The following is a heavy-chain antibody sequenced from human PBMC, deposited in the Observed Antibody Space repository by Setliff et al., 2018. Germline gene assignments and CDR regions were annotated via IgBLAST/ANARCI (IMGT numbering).Heavy chain of an antibody. CDR2: IDQSGIT. CDR1: GGSFSGYY. D-gene: IGHD3-22*01. CDR3: ARGRRITMIVVPPGVFDI. Sequence: SETLSLTCAVYGGSFSGYYWSWIRQPPGKGPEWIGEIDQSGITNYNPSLKSRVTISIDTSKNQFSLRLSSVTATDTAVYYCARGRRITMIVVPPGVFDIWGQGTMVNVSS. J-gene: IGHJ3*02. V-gene: IGHV4-34*01.